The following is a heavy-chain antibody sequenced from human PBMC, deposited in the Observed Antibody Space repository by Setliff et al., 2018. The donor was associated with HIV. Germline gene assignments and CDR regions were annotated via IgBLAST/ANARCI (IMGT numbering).Heavy chain of an antibody. CDR1: GGSISSGSYY. V-gene: IGHV4-61*02. D-gene: IGHD3-22*01. J-gene: IGHJ4*02. CDR2: IYTSGST. Sequence: PSETLSLTCTVSGGSISSGSYYWSWIRQPAGKGLEWIGRIYTSGSTNYNPSLKSRVTIPVDTSKNQFSLKLSSVTAADTAVYYCARSARVGYYDSSGYSWGQGTLVTVSS. CDR3: ARSARVGYYDSSGYS.